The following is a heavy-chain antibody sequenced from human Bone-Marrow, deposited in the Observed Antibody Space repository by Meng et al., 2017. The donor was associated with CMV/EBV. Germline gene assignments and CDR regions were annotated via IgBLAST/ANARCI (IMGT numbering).Heavy chain of an antibody. D-gene: IGHD3-22*01. Sequence: GESLKISCAASGFTFSNAWMSWVRQAPGKELEWVGRIKSKTDGGTTDYAAPVKGRFTISRDDSKNTLYLQMNSLRAEDTAVYHCARDLAYYYDSSGYYGMDVWGQGTTVTVSS. CDR1: GFTFSNAW. V-gene: IGHV3-15*01. CDR3: ARDLAYYYDSSGYYGMDV. CDR2: IKSKTDGGTT. J-gene: IGHJ6*02.